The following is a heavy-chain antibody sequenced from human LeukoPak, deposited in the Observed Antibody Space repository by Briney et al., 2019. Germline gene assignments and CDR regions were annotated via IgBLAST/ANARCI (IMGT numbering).Heavy chain of an antibody. CDR3: ARDLYGVSHDY. CDR1: GFTFSSYA. Sequence: TGGSLRLSCAASGFTFSSYAMSWVRQAPGKGLEWVSVIYSSGMTYYADSVKGRFTISRDNSKNTLYLHMNSLRAEGTAVYYCARDLYGVSHDYWGQGTLVTVSS. J-gene: IGHJ4*02. CDR2: IYSSGMT. V-gene: IGHV3-23*03. D-gene: IGHD4-17*01.